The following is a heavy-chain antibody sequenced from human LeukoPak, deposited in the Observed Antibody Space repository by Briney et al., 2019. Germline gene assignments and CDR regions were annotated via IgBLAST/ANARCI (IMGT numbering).Heavy chain of an antibody. J-gene: IGHJ4*02. D-gene: IGHD2-8*01. CDR2: IKQDGSEK. V-gene: IGHV3-7*01. CDR3: VRVDCTNGVCYGFDY. Sequence: GGSLTLSCAGSGFTFSRYWMSWVRQAPGKGLEWVANIKQDGSEKYYVDSVKGRFTISRDNAKNSLYLQMSSLRAEDTAVYYCVRVDCTNGVCYGFDYWGQGTLVTVSS. CDR1: GFTFSRYW.